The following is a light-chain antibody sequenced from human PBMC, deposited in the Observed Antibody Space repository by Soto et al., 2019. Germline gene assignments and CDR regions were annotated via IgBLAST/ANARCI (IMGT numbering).Light chain of an antibody. J-gene: IGKJ1*01. CDR3: QQYGSSPRT. CDR1: QSVTSNY. CDR2: GAS. Sequence: ESFLTQSRGTLCVYRRDVGTLSFKTSQSVTSNYLAWYQQKPGQAPRLLIYGASTRATGIPDRFSGSGSGTDFTLTISRLEPEDFAVYHCQQYGSSPRTLGQGTKVDIK. V-gene: IGKV3-20*01.